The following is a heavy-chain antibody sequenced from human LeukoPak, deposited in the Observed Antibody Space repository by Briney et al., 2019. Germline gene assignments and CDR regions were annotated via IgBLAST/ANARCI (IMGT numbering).Heavy chain of an antibody. V-gene: IGHV4-34*01. CDR3: ARGRGYSSSWSDRNYYYGMDV. CDR2: INHSGST. D-gene: IGHD6-13*01. J-gene: IGHJ6*02. Sequence: PSETLSLTCAVYGGSFSGYYWSWIRQPPGKGLEWIGEINHSGSTNYNPSLKSRVTISVDTSKNQFSLKLSSVTAADTAVYYCARGRGYSSSWSDRNYYYGMDVWGQGTTVTVSS. CDR1: GGSFSGYY.